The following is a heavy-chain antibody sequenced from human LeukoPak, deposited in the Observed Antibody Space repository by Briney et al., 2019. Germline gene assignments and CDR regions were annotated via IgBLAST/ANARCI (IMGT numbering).Heavy chain of an antibody. CDR3: ATQSSSWHYLEY. Sequence: SETLSLTCTVSGDSISSRSYYWGWVRQPPGKGLEWIGKIYYGRNYKWNSSLKSRGTISVDTSKNQFSLKLSSVTAADTAVYYCATQSSSWHYLEYWGQGTLVTVSS. CDR2: IYYGRNY. CDR1: GDSISSRSYY. D-gene: IGHD6-13*01. J-gene: IGHJ4*02. V-gene: IGHV4-39*01.